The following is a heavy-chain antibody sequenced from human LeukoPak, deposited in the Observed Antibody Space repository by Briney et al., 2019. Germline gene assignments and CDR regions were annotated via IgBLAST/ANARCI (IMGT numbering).Heavy chain of an antibody. CDR1: GDSLNSYY. D-gene: IGHD6-25*01. J-gene: IGHJ4*02. Sequence: SETLSLTCTVSGDSLNSYYWSWIRQPPGEGLQWIGYIFYSGSSNYNASLRSRVAISVDTSKNQFSLKPTSVTAADTAVYYCAGRAARFFDYWGQGILVTVSS. V-gene: IGHV4-59*01. CDR3: AGRAARFFDY. CDR2: IFYSGSS.